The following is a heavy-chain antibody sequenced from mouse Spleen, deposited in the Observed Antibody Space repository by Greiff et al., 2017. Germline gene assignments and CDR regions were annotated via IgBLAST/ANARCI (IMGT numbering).Heavy chain of an antibody. D-gene: IGHD1-1*01. V-gene: IGHV1-26*01. Sequence: VQLQQSGPELVKPGASVKISCKASGYTFTDYYMNWVKQSHGKSLEWIGDINPNNGGTSYNQKFKGKATLTVDKSSSTAYMELRSLTSEDSAVYYCARGLLDWGQGTLVTVSA. CDR3: ARGLLD. CDR2: INPNNGGT. J-gene: IGHJ3*01. CDR1: GYTFTDYY.